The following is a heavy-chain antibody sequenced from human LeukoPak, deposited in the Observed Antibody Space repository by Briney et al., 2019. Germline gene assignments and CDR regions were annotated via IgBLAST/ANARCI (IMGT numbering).Heavy chain of an antibody. V-gene: IGHV3-30-3*01. CDR2: ISYDGSNK. Sequence: PGRSLRLSCAASGFTFSSYAMHWVRQAPGKGLEWVAVISYDGSNKYYADSVKGRFTISRDNSKNTLYLQMNSLRAEDTAVYYCAKDFRRLWPWGQGTLVTVSS. J-gene: IGHJ4*02. CDR3: AKDFRRLWP. D-gene: IGHD3-16*01. CDR1: GFTFSSYA.